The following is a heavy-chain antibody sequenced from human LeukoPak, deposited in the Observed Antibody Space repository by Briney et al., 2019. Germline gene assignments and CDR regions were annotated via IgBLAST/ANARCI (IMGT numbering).Heavy chain of an antibody. D-gene: IGHD1-26*01. V-gene: IGHV4-38-2*01. CDR1: GYSISRGYY. CDR2: VHESGSS. J-gene: IGHJ4*02. Sequence: SETLSLTCAVSGYSISRGYYWGWVRQPPGKRPQWIGSVHESGSSYYNPSLKSRVTISLDTSQNQFSLTLTSVTAADSATYYCVRGGAGDFDSWGQGTLVTVSS. CDR3: VRGGAGDFDS.